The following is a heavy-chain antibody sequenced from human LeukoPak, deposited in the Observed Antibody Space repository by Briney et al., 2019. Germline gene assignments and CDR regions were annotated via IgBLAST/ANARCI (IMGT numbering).Heavy chain of an antibody. V-gene: IGHV4-59*01. J-gene: IGHJ4*02. CDR2: IYHSGST. D-gene: IGHD3-9*01. CDR3: AANYDILTGYLN. CDR1: GGSISSYY. Sequence: PSETLSLTCTVSGGSISSYYWNWIRQPPGKGLEWIGYIYHSGSTNFNPSLKSRVTISVDTSKNQFSLKLSSVTAADTAVYYCAANYDILTGYLNWGRGTLVTVSS.